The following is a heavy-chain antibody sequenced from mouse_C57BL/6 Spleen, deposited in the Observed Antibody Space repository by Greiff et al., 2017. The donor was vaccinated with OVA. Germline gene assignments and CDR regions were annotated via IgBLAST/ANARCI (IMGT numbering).Heavy chain of an antibody. J-gene: IGHJ3*01. CDR2: INPSTGGT. D-gene: IGHD1-1*02. V-gene: IGHV1-42*01. CDR1: GYSFTGYY. Sequence: EVQLQQSGPELVKPGASVKISCKASGYSFTGYYMNWVKQSPEKSLEWIGEINPSTGGTTYNQKFKAKATLTVDKSSSTAYMQLKGLTSEDSAVYYCARRVDYPTEAWFADWGQGTLVTVSA. CDR3: ARRVDYPTEAWFAD.